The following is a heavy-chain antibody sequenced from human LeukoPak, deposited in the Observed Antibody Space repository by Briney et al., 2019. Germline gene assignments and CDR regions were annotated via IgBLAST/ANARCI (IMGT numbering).Heavy chain of an antibody. J-gene: IGHJ3*02. D-gene: IGHD3-22*01. CDR2: IYYSGST. CDR3: ARAAYYYDSSGYYPDAFDI. V-gene: IGHV4-30-4*08. CDR1: GGSISSGDYY. Sequence: SQTLSLTGTVSGGSISSGDYYWSWIRQSPGKGLEWIGYIYYSGSTYYNPSLKSRVTISVDTSKNQFSLKLSSVTAADTAVYYCARAAYYYDSSGYYPDAFDIWGQGTMVTVSS.